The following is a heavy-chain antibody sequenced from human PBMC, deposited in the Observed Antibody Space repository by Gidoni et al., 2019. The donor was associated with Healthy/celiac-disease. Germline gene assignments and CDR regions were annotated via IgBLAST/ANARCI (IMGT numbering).Heavy chain of an antibody. CDR3: ARVTEYSSAIY. V-gene: IGHV4-61*02. D-gene: IGHD6-6*01. CDR1: GGSISSGSYY. CDR2: IYTSGST. Sequence: QVQLQESGPGLVKPSQTLSLTCTVSGGSISSGSYYWSWIRQPAGKGLEWIGRIYTSGSTNYNPSLKSRVTISVDTSKNQFSLKLSSVTAADTAVYYCARVTEYSSAIYWGQGTLVTVSS. J-gene: IGHJ4*02.